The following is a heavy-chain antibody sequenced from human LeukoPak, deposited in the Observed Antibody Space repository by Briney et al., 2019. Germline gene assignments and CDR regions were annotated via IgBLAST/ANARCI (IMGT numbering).Heavy chain of an antibody. D-gene: IGHD5-12*01. Sequence: SETLSLTCTVSGGSISSGGYYWSWIRQHPGKGLEWIGYIYYSGSTYYNPSLKSRVTISVDTSKSQFSLKLSSVTAADTAVYYCARSGYDFNWFDPWGQGTLVTVSS. V-gene: IGHV4-31*03. CDR2: IYYSGST. CDR1: GGSISSGGYY. CDR3: ARSGYDFNWFDP. J-gene: IGHJ5*02.